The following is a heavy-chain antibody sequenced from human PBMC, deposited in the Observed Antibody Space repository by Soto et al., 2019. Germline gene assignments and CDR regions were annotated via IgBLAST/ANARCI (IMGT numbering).Heavy chain of an antibody. CDR3: AKPYSGYDWGSYYFDY. V-gene: IGHV3-30*18. CDR1: GFTFSSYA. CDR2: ISYDGSNK. Sequence: WGSLRLSCAASGFTFSSYAMHWVRQAPGKGLEWVAVISYDGSNKYYADSVKGRFTISRDNSKNTLYLQMNSLRAEDTAVYYCAKPYSGYDWGSYYFDYWGQGTLVTVSS. J-gene: IGHJ4*02. D-gene: IGHD5-12*01.